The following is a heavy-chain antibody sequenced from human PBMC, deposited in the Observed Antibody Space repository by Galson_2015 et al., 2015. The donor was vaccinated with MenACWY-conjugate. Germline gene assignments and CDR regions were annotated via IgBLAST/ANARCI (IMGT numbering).Heavy chain of an antibody. D-gene: IGHD2/OR15-2a*01. V-gene: IGHV3-23*01. Sequence: SLRLSCAASGFTFSNYAGSWVRQAPGKGLVLVSAISGSGGSTYYADSVRGRFTISRDNSKNRLYLQLNSLTAEDTAVYYCALSDRRGSGYWGQGTLVTVSS. CDR2: ISGSGGST. CDR3: ALSDRRGSGY. J-gene: IGHJ4*02. CDR1: GFTFSNYA.